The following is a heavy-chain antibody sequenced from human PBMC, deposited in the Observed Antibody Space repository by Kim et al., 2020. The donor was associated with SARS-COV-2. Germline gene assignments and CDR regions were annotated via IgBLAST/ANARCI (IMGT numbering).Heavy chain of an antibody. CDR2: IIPIFGTA. D-gene: IGHD3-22*01. CDR3: ARDAPYYYDSSGLLGAFDI. Sequence: SVKVSCKASGGTFSSYAISWVRQAPGQGLEWMGGIIPIFGTANYAQKFKGRVTITADKSTSTAYMELSSLRSEDTAVYYCARDAPYYYDSSGLLGAFDIWGQGTMVTVSS. CDR1: GGTFSSYA. J-gene: IGHJ3*02. V-gene: IGHV1-69*06.